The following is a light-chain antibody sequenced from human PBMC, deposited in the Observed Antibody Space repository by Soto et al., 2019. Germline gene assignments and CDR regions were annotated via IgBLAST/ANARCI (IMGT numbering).Light chain of an antibody. J-gene: IGKJ2*01. CDR2: GAS. V-gene: IGKV3-20*01. CDR3: QQYGSSPPMYT. Sequence: EIVLTQSPGTLSLSPGERATLSCRASQSVSSSYLAWYQQKPGQAHRLLIYGASSRATGIPDRFSGSGSGTDFTLTISRLEPEDFAVYYFQQYGSSPPMYTFGQGNKLEIK. CDR1: QSVSSSY.